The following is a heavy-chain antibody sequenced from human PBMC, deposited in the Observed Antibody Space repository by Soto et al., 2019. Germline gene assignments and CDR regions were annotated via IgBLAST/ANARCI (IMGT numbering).Heavy chain of an antibody. D-gene: IGHD2-2*01. Sequence: SETLSLTCTVSGGSISSSSYYWVWIRQPPGKELEWIGSIYYSGSTYYNPSLKSRVTISVDTSKNQFSLKLSSVTAADTAVYYCARQDIVVVPAAMGEDYYYYGMDVWGQGTTVT. CDR3: ARQDIVVVPAAMGEDYYYYGMDV. J-gene: IGHJ6*02. CDR2: IYYSGST. CDR1: GGSISSSSYY. V-gene: IGHV4-39*01.